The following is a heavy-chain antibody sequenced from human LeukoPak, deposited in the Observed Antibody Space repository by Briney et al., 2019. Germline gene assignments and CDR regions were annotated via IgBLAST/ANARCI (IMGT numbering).Heavy chain of an antibody. V-gene: IGHV1-2*02. Sequence: ASVKVSCKPSGYTFIDHHLHWVRQAPGQGLESLGWIDPDTGDTNYPQKFQGRVTMSRDTSISTAYMELNRLRSDDTAVYYCARAGHNSNSGGYDFWGLGTLVTVFS. J-gene: IGHJ4*02. CDR2: IDPDTGDT. CDR1: GYTFIDHH. CDR3: ARAGHNSNSGGYDF. D-gene: IGHD3-22*01.